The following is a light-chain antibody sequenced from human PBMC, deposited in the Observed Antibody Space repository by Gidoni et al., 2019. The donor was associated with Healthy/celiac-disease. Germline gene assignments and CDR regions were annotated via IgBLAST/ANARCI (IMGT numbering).Light chain of an antibody. V-gene: IGLV3-1*01. J-gene: IGLJ1*01. CDR2: QDS. CDR3: QAWDSSTAHYV. Sequence: SYERTQPPSGSVSPGQTASITCSGDKLGDKYACWYQQKPGQSPVLVIYQDSKRPSGIPERFSGSNSGNTATLTISGTQAMDEADYYCQAWDSSTAHYVFGTGTKVTVL. CDR1: KLGDKY.